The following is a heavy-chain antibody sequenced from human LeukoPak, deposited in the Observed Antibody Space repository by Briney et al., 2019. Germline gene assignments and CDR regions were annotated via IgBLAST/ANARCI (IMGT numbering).Heavy chain of an antibody. V-gene: IGHV4-59*01. CDR3: ARDKEGPYYYYGMDV. J-gene: IGHJ6*02. Sequence: SETLSLTCAVYGGSFSGYYWSWIRQPPGKGLEWIGYIYYSGSTNYNPSLKSRVTISVDTSKNQFSLKLSSVTAADTAVYYCARDKEGPYYYYGMDVWGQGTTVTVSS. CDR1: GGSFSGYY. CDR2: IYYSGST.